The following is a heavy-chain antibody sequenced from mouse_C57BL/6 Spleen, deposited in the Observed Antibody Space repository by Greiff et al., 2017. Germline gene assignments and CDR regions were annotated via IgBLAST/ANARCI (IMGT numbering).Heavy chain of an antibody. CDR3: ARWDLFCYDESYFDY. CDR1: GYTFTSYW. Sequence: QVQLQQPGAELVKPGASVKLSCKASGYTFTSYWMHWVKQRPGQGLEWIGMIHPNSGSTNYNEKFKSKATLTVDKSSSTAYMQLSSLTSEDSAVYYCARWDLFCYDESYFDYWGQGTTLTVSS. CDR2: IHPNSGST. V-gene: IGHV1-64*01. J-gene: IGHJ2*01. D-gene: IGHD2-12*01.